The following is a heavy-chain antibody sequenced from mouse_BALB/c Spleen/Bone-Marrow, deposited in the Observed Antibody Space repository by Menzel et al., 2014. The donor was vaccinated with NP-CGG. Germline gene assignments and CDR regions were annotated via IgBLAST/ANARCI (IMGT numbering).Heavy chain of an antibody. CDR1: GYTFSTYW. V-gene: IGHV1-9*01. CDR2: ILPGSGTT. Sequence: QVQLQQPGAELMKPGASVKISCKATGYTFSTYWIEWVKQRPGHGLEWIGEILPGSGTTNYNEKFKGKATFTADTSSNPAYMQLSSLTSEDSAVYYCARLITTGGFAYWGQGTLVTVSA. CDR3: ARLITTGGFAY. D-gene: IGHD2-4*01. J-gene: IGHJ3*01.